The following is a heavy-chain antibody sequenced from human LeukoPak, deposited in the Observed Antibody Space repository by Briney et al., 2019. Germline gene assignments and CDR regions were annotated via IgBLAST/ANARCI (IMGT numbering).Heavy chain of an antibody. V-gene: IGHV4-59*01. J-gene: IGHJ6*03. CDR3: ARNGVAPGTNFYYMDV. CDR1: GGSISPYY. Sequence: SETLSLTCTVSGGSISPYYWNWIRQPPGKGLEWIGYLYYRGSTIYNPSLKSRVTISVDTSKNQFSLKLDSVTAADTAVYYCARNGVAPGTNFYYMDVWGKGTTVTVSS. D-gene: IGHD6-13*01. CDR2: LYYRGST.